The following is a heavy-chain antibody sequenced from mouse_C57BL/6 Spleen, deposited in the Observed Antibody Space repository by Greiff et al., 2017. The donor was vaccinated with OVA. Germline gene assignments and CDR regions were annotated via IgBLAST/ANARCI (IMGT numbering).Heavy chain of an antibody. CDR2: INPSTGGT. Sequence: VQLKQSGPELVKPGASVKISCKASGYSFTGYYMNWVKQSPEKSLEWIGEINPSTGGTTYNQKFKAKATLTVDKSSSTAYMQLKSLTSEDSAVYYCARAGAWYFDVWGTGTTVTVSS. V-gene: IGHV1-42*01. J-gene: IGHJ1*03. CDR3: ARAGAWYFDV. CDR1: GYSFTGYY.